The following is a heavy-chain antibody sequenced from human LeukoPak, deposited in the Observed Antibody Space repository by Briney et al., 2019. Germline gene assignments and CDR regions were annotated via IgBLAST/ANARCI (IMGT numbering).Heavy chain of an antibody. CDR2: IIPILGIA. Sequence: SVKVSCKASGGTFSSYAISWVRQAPGQGPEWMGRIIPILGIANYAQKFQGRVTITADKSTSTVYMELSSLRSEDTAVYYCARSRDYAKEGNDYWGQGTLVTVSS. D-gene: IGHD4-17*01. J-gene: IGHJ4*02. CDR1: GGTFSSYA. CDR3: ARSRDYAKEGNDY. V-gene: IGHV1-69*04.